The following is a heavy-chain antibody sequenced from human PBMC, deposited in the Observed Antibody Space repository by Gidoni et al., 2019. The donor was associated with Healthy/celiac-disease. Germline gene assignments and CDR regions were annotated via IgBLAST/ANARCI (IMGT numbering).Heavy chain of an antibody. J-gene: IGHJ6*04. D-gene: IGHD3-3*01. Sequence: EVPLVESGGGLVQPGGALRLLLSASGFPLSSYAMSWVRRAPGKGGEWVSAISGSGGSKYYADSVKGRFTISRDNSKNTLYLQMNSLRAEDTAVYYCAKDLGFSGITIFGTVWGKGTTVTVSS. CDR1: GFPLSSYA. CDR3: AKDLGFSGITIFGTV. V-gene: IGHV3-23*04. CDR2: ISGSGGSK.